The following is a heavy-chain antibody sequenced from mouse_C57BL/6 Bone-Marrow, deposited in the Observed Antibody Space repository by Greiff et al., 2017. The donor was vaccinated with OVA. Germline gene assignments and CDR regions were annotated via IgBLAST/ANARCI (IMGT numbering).Heavy chain of an antibody. J-gene: IGHJ2*01. V-gene: IGHV5-17*01. Sequence: EVKVVESGGGLVKPGGSLKLSCAASGFTFSDYGMHWVRQAPEKGLEWVAYISSGSSTIYYADTVKGRFTISRDNAKNTLFLQMTSLRSEDTAMYYCARVITTVVALDYWGQGTTLTVSS. CDR1: GFTFSDYG. D-gene: IGHD1-1*01. CDR2: ISSGSSTI. CDR3: ARVITTVVALDY.